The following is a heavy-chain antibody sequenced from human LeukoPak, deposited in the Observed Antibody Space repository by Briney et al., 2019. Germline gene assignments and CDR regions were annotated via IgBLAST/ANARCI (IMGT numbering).Heavy chain of an antibody. CDR1: GFTFSDYY. V-gene: IGHV3-11*01. CDR3: ASSGYGSHYYHYMDV. D-gene: IGHD3-10*01. J-gene: IGHJ6*03. CDR2: ISSSGSTI. Sequence: GGSLRLSCAASGFTFSDYYMSWIRQAPGKGLEWVSYISSSGSTIYYADSVKGRFTISRDNAKNSLYLQMNSLRAEDTAVYYCASSGYGSHYYHYMDVWGKGTTVTVSS.